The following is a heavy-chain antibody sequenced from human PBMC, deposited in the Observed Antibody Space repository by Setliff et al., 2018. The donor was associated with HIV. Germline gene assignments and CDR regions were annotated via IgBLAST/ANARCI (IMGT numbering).Heavy chain of an antibody. J-gene: IGHJ4*02. CDR1: GYTFSGHY. V-gene: IGHV1-2*02. CDR2: INPNNGGT. Sequence: ASVKVSRKASGYTFSGHYMHWVRQAPGQGLEWMGWINPNNGGTNYAQKFQGRVTMTGDTSISTVYMELSSLRSDDTAVYYCAREKRSSTWLYSSGGTVDYWGLGTLVTVSS. D-gene: IGHD6-25*01. CDR3: AREKRSSTWLYSSGGTVDY.